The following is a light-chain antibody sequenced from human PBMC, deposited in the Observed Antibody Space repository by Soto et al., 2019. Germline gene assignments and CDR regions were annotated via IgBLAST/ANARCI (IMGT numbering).Light chain of an antibody. Sequence: EIVLTQSPATLSLSPGERATLSCRASLSISNSLAWYQQKPGQAPRLLIYGASSRATGIPDRFSGSGSGTDFTLTISRLEPEDFAVYYCQQYGSSPPITFGQGTRLEIK. CDR2: GAS. CDR3: QQYGSSPPIT. J-gene: IGKJ5*01. CDR1: LSISNS. V-gene: IGKV3-20*01.